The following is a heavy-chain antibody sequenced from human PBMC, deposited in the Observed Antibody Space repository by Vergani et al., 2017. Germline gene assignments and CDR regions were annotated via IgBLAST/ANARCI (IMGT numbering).Heavy chain of an antibody. CDR2: INHSGST. J-gene: IGHJ1*01. CDR3: ASSYDARYFQH. D-gene: IGHD3-16*01. CDR1: GGSFSGYY. Sequence: QVQLQQWGAGLLKPSETLSLTCAVYGGSFSGYYWSWIRQPPGKGLEWIGEINHSGSTNYNPSLKSRVTISVDTSKSQFSLKLSSVTAADTAVYYCASSYDARYFQHWGQGTLVTVSS. V-gene: IGHV4-34*01.